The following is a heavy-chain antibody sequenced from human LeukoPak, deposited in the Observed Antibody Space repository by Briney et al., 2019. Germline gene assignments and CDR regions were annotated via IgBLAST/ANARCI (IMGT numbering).Heavy chain of an antibody. D-gene: IGHD2-2*02. CDR3: ATIKQCSSTSCYTQNFDY. J-gene: IGHJ4*02. CDR1: GYTFTSYG. V-gene: IGHV1-18*01. Sequence: EASVKVSCKASGYTFTSYGISWVRQAPGQGLEWMGWISAYNGNTNYAQKLQGRVTMTTDTSTSTAYMELRSLRSDDTAVYYCATIKQCSSTSCYTQNFDYWGQGTLVTVSS. CDR2: ISAYNGNT.